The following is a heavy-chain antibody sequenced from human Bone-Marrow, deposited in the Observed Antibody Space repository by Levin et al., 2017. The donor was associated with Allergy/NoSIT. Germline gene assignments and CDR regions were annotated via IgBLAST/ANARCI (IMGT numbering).Heavy chain of an antibody. CDR2: INQDGSEK. Sequence: GESLKISCAASGFTLSNFWMSWVRQVPGKGLEWVANINQDGSEKYYVDSVKGRFIISRDNTRKSVSLEANSLRADDTAVYYCARHLDYGSALSPLFYYYAMDVWGQGTTVTVSS. J-gene: IGHJ6*02. V-gene: IGHV3-7*01. D-gene: IGHD3-10*01. CDR3: ARHLDYGSALSPLFYYYAMDV. CDR1: GFTLSNFW.